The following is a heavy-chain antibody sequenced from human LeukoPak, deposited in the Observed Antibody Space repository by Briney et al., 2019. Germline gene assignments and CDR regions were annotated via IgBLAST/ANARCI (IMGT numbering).Heavy chain of an antibody. CDR3: ARDRPITEWELPNFDY. CDR1: GYTFTSYG. Sequence: ASVKVSCKASGYTFTSYGISWVRQAPGQGLEWMGWISAYNGNTNYAQKLQGRVTTTTDTSTSTAYMELRSLRSDDTAAYYCARDRPITEWELPNFDYWGQGTLVTVSS. D-gene: IGHD1-26*01. CDR2: ISAYNGNT. J-gene: IGHJ4*02. V-gene: IGHV1-18*01.